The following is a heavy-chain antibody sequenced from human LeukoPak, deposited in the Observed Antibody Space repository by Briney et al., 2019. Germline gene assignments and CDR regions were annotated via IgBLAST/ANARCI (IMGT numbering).Heavy chain of an antibody. V-gene: IGHV3-23*01. CDR1: GFTFGSCA. CDR3: VKDTIGYYQPFDV. CDR2: VSGAAIST. J-gene: IGHJ4*02. Sequence: PGGSLRLSCAASGFTFGSCAMSWVCQAPGKGLDWISTVSGAAISTYYADSVKGRFTISRDNSKNTLYLQMNSLRAEDTALYYCVKDTIGYYQPFDVWGQGTLVTVSS. D-gene: IGHD3-22*01.